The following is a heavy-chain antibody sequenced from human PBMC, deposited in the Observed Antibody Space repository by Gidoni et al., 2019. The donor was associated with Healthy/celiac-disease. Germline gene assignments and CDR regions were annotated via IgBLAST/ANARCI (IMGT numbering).Heavy chain of an antibody. V-gene: IGHV3-23*01. CDR1: GFNFSSYA. J-gene: IGHJ4*02. D-gene: IGHD3-10*01. CDR2: ISGSGGST. CDR3: AKDSLLWFGELNFADY. Sequence: EVQLLESGGGLVQPGGSLRLSCAASGFNFSSYAMSWVRQAPGKGLEWVSAISGSGGSTYYADSVKGRFTISRDNSKNTLYLQMNSLRAEDTAVYYCAKDSLLWFGELNFADYWGQGTLVTVSS.